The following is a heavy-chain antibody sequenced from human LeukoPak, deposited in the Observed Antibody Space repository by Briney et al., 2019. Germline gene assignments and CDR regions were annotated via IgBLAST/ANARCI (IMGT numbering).Heavy chain of an antibody. J-gene: IGHJ5*02. CDR2: ISGSGVST. CDR3: ARGADTGYSSDS. D-gene: IGHD6-19*01. Sequence: GGSLRLSCGASGFTFSSYAMSWVRQAPGKGLEWVSAISGSGVSTYYADSVKGRFTISRDNAKNTLYLQMNSLRAEDTAVYYCARGADTGYSSDSWGQGTLVTVSS. CDR1: GFTFSSYA. V-gene: IGHV3-23*01.